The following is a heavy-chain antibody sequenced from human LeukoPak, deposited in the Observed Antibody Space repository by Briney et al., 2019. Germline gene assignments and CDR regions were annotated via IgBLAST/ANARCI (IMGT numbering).Heavy chain of an antibody. CDR1: GGSFSSYY. CDR2: IYYTEST. V-gene: IGHV4-59*01. J-gene: IGHJ4*02. D-gene: IGHD6-25*01. Sequence: SETLSLTCTVSGGSFSSYYWNWIRQPPGKGLEWIGYIYYTESTNYNPSLKSRVTISVDMFKNQFSLKLSSVTAADTAVYYCARVPAYSSAFYYFDYWGQGTLVTVSS. CDR3: ARVPAYSSAFYYFDY.